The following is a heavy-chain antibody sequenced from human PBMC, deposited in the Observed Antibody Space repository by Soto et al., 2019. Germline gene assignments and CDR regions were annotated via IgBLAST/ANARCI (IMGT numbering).Heavy chain of an antibody. V-gene: IGHV3-15*01. CDR3: TTDLWGRAVVVCSTACFNH. CDR2: INSKSCGGTT. J-gene: IGHJ5*02. CDR1: GFTFSDAW. Sequence: PWGSLTLSCAASGFTFSDAWMSWLRQAPGKGLDWVGRINSKSCGGTTEYAAPVRGRVTISSDDSKSTLYLQMNSLKTEDTAVYYCTTDLWGRAVVVCSTACFNHWGHGT. D-gene: IGHD2-21*01.